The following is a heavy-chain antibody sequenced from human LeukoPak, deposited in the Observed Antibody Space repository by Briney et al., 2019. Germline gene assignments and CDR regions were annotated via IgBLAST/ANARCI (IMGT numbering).Heavy chain of an antibody. V-gene: IGHV1-69*05. D-gene: IGHD4-23*01. CDR2: IIPIFGTA. J-gene: IGHJ5*02. CDR3: ATTTVVTLGWFDP. CDR1: GGTFSSYA. Sequence: SVKVSCKASGGTFSSYAISWVRQAPGQGLEWMGGIIPIFGTANYAQKFQGRVTITTDESTSTAYMELSSLRSEDTAVYYCATTTVVTLGWFDPWGQGTLVTVSS.